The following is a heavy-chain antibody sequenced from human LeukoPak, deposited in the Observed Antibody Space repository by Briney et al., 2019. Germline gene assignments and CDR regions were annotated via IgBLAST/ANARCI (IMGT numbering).Heavy chain of an antibody. CDR2: ISYDGSNK. Sequence: PGGSLRLSCAASGFTFSSYAMHWVRQAPGKGLEWVAVISYDGSNKYYADSVKGRFTISRDNSKNTLYLQMNSLRAEDTAVYCCARGYCSSTSCWFDPWGQGTLVTVSS. CDR3: ARGYCSSTSCWFDP. D-gene: IGHD2-2*01. V-gene: IGHV3-30-3*01. J-gene: IGHJ5*02. CDR1: GFTFSSYA.